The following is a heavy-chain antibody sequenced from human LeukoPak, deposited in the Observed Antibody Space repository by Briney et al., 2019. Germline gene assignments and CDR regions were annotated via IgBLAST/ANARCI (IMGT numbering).Heavy chain of an antibody. CDR3: TKVASSGSCYQSDY. D-gene: IGHD2-15*01. CDR1: GFTFSSYA. V-gene: IGHV3-23*01. J-gene: IGHJ4*02. Sequence: GSLRLSCVASGFTFSSYALTWVRQAPGKGLEWVSGLSGSAGSPYYADSVKGRFTISRDNSKNTLFLQMNNLRAEDTAIYYCTKVASSGSCYQSDYWGQGTLVTVSS. CDR2: LSGSAGSP.